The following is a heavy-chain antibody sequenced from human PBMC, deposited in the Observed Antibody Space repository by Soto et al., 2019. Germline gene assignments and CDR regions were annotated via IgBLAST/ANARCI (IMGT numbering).Heavy chain of an antibody. CDR1: GGSISSSSYY. Sequence: SETLSLTCTVSGGSISSSSYYWGWIRQPPGKGLEWIGSIYYSGSTYYNPSLKSRVTISVDTSKNQFSLKLSSVTAADTAVYYCGRGVFFSSGYDYWGQGTLVTVSS. V-gene: IGHV4-39*01. CDR3: GRGVFFSSGYDY. CDR2: IYYSGST. D-gene: IGHD3-22*01. J-gene: IGHJ4*02.